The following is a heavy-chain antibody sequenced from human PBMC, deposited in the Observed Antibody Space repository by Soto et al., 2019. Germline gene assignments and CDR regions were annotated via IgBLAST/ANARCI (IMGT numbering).Heavy chain of an antibody. CDR1: EFTFSSYA. CDR2: IWSDETTK. Sequence: QVHLVESGGGVVQPGRSLRLSCAASEFTFSSYAMHWVRQAPGKGLEWVAIIWSDETTKFYADSVKGRFTISRDDSKNTQYLQMNSLRVEDTAVYYCARDSGAPRVTMFGVAPGYLPHWGQGTLVTVSA. D-gene: IGHD3-3*01. V-gene: IGHV3-33*01. J-gene: IGHJ1*01. CDR3: ARDSGAPRVTMFGVAPGYLPH.